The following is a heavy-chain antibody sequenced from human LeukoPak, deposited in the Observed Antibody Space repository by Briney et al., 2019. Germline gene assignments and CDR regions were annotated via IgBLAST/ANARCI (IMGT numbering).Heavy chain of an antibody. CDR2: ISYDESQK. CDR3: ARAYDSSWHNFDY. D-gene: IGHD6-13*01. Sequence: GRSLRLSCAASGFTLSSFTMHWVRHNPGKGLEWVAVISYDESQKWYADSVKGRITISRDISKNTLYLETDSLRYEDTAVYYCARAYDSSWHNFDYWGQGSLVTVSS. CDR1: GFTLSSFT. V-gene: IGHV3-30-3*01. J-gene: IGHJ4*02.